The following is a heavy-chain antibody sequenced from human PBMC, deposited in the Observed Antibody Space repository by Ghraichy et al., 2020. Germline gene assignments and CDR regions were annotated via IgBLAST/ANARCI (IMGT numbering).Heavy chain of an antibody. CDR3: ARSVAGTAAFDI. D-gene: IGHD6-19*01. J-gene: IGHJ3*02. CDR2: MNPNSGNT. Sequence: ASVKVSCKASGYTFTSYDINWVRQATGQGLEWMGWMNPNSGNTGYAQKFQGRVTMTRNTSISTAYMELSSLRSEDTAVYYCARSVAGTAAFDIWGQGTMVTVSS. CDR1: GYTFTSYD. V-gene: IGHV1-8*01.